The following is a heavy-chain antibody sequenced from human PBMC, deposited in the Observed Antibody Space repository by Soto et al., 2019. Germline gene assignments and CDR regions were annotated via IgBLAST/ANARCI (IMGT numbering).Heavy chain of an antibody. CDR2: IYDSGTT. CDR1: GGSVSSDSYY. J-gene: IGHJ5*01. Sequence: SETLSLTCTVSGGSVSSDSYYWSWIRQPPGKGLEWIGYIYDSGTTNYNPSLKSRVTISVDTSRNQYSLKVNSVTAADTAVYYCARGRLSFNWFESWGQGTLVTVSS. CDR3: ARGRLSFNWFES. V-gene: IGHV4-61*01. D-gene: IGHD2-2*01.